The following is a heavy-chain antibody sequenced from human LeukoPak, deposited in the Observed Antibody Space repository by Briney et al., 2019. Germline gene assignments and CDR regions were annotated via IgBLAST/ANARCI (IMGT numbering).Heavy chain of an antibody. J-gene: IGHJ4*02. CDR3: ARGSSGYDY. V-gene: IGHV3-30*03. D-gene: IGHD3-22*01. CDR2: ISYDGNNK. CDR1: GFTLNDYS. Sequence: GRSLRLSCAASGFTLNDYSMHWVRQAPGKGLEWVAVISYDGNNKYYADSVKGRFTISRDNSKNTLYLQMNSLRAEDTAVYYCARGSSGYDYWGQGTLVTVSS.